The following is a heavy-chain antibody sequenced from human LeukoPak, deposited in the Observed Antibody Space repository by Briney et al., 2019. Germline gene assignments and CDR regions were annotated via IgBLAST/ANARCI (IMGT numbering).Heavy chain of an antibody. V-gene: IGHV3-7*01. D-gene: IGHD6-19*01. Sequence: GGSLRLSCAASGFTFSKYWINLFRQTPGKGLEWVANMNEDGGEKHYVDSVKGRFTISRDNAKNSLYLQMNSLRAEDTAVYYCASSYSSGWYYFDYWGQGTLVTVSS. CDR3: ASSYSSGWYYFDY. J-gene: IGHJ4*02. CDR1: GFTFSKYW. CDR2: MNEDGGEK.